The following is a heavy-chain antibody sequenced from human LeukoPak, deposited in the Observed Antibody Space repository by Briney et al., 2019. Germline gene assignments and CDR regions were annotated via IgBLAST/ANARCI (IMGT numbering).Heavy chain of an antibody. D-gene: IGHD6-13*01. J-gene: IGHJ5*02. V-gene: IGHV4-59*01. CDR1: GGSISSYY. Sequence: SETLSLTCTVSGGSISSYYWSWIRQPPGKGLEWIGYIYYSGSTNYNPSLKSRVTISVDTSKNQFSLKLSSVTAADTAVYYCARDNPGIAAAGTFDPWGQGILVTVSS. CDR3: ARDNPGIAAAGTFDP. CDR2: IYYSGST.